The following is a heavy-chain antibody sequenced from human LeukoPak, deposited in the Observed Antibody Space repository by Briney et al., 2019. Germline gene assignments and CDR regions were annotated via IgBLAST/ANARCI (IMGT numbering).Heavy chain of an antibody. V-gene: IGHV4-34*01. Sequence: SETLSLTCVVHGGSFTVYYWSWIRQPPGKGLEWIGEINHSGSTNYNPSLKSRVTISVDTSKNQFSLKLSSVAGAHTAVYYCAGYVVDADYYYYIDVWGKGTTVTVSS. J-gene: IGHJ6*03. CDR3: AGYVVDADYYYYIDV. D-gene: IGHD2-15*01. CDR1: GGSFTVYY. CDR2: INHSGST.